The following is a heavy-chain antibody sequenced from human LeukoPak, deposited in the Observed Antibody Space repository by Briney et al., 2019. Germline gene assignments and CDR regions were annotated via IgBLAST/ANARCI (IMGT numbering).Heavy chain of an antibody. Sequence: QPGGSLRLSCSASGFIFSSFGWHWVRQAPGKGLEYVSAISSNGGRTYYADSVKGRFTISRDNSKNTLYLQMNSLRAEDTAVYYCAKAGSNWGYFDYWGQGTLVTVSS. D-gene: IGHD7-27*01. J-gene: IGHJ4*02. CDR1: GFIFSSFG. CDR3: AKAGSNWGYFDY. CDR2: ISSNGGRT. V-gene: IGHV3-64*04.